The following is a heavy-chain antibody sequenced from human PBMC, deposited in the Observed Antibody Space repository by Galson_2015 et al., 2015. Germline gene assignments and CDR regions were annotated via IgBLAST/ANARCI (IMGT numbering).Heavy chain of an antibody. Sequence: SLRLSCAASGFTFSNAWMSWVRQAPGKGLEWVGRIKSKTDGGTTDYAAPVKGRFTISRDDSKNTLYLQMNSLKTEDTAVYYCTTINVGEYYFDYWGQGTLVTVSS. V-gene: IGHV3-15*01. CDR3: TTINVGEYYFDY. CDR2: IKSKTDGGTT. J-gene: IGHJ4*02. D-gene: IGHD1-26*01. CDR1: GFTFSNAW.